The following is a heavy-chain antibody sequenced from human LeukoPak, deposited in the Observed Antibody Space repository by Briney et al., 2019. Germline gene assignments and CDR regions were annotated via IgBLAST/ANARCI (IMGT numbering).Heavy chain of an antibody. CDR1: GFTFSSYG. Sequence: PGRSLRLSCAASGFTFSSYGMHWVRQAPGKGLERVAVIWYDGSNKYYADSVKGRFTISRDNSKNTLYLQMNSLRAEDTAVYYCARALGGMVNPGFFDYWGQGTLVTVSS. J-gene: IGHJ4*02. CDR2: IWYDGSNK. V-gene: IGHV3-33*01. D-gene: IGHD2-8*01. CDR3: ARALGGMVNPGFFDY.